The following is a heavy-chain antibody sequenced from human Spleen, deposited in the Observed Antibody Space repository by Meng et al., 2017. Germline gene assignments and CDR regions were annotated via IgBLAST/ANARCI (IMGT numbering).Heavy chain of an antibody. CDR2: IYYRGST. J-gene: IGHJ4*02. V-gene: IGHV4-59*01. CDR1: GGSISSYY. D-gene: IGHD3-10*01. Sequence: SETLSLTCTVSGGSISSYYWSWIRQPPGKGLEWIGYIYYRGSTSYNPSLKSRVTISVDTSKNQFSLKLNSVTAADTAVYYCARGHGGSGRPFDYWGQGTLVTVSS. CDR3: ARGHGGSGRPFDY.